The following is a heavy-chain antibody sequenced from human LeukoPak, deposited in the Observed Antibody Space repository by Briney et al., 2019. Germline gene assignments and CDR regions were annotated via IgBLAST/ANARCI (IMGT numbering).Heavy chain of an antibody. D-gene: IGHD6-13*01. CDR2: IRYDGNNK. J-gene: IGHJ4*02. V-gene: IGHV3-30*02. Sequence: GGSLRLSCAASGFTFSSYGMHWVRQAPGKGLEWVAFIRYDGNNKYYADSVKGRFTISRDNSKHTLYLQMNSLRPEDTAIYYCAKDQEVAAAGTWGSIDYWGQGTLVTVSS. CDR1: GFTFSSYG. CDR3: AKDQEVAAAGTWGSIDY.